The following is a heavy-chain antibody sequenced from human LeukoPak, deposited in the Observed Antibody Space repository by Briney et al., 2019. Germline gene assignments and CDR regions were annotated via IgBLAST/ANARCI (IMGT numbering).Heavy chain of an antibody. Sequence: KPGGSLRLSCAASGFTFSNAWMSWVRQAPGKGLEWVGRIKSKTDGGTTDYAASVKGRFTISRDDSKNTLYLQMNSLKTEDTAVYYCTTGAMTTVNPFDYWGQGTLVTVSS. J-gene: IGHJ4*02. CDR3: TTGAMTTVNPFDY. CDR2: IKSKTDGGTT. CDR1: GFTFSNAW. D-gene: IGHD4-17*01. V-gene: IGHV3-15*01.